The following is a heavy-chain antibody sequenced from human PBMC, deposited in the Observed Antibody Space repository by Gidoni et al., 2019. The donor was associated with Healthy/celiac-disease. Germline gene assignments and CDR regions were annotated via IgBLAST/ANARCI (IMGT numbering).Heavy chain of an antibody. Sequence: VQLLESGGGLVQPGGSLRLSCAASGFTFSSYAINWVRQAPGKGVEWVSAISGSGGSTYYADSVKGRFTISRDNSKNTLYLQMNSLRAEDTAVYYCAKESTVVILSLMDVWGQGTTVTVSS. CDR3: AKESTVVILSLMDV. CDR1: GFTFSSYA. V-gene: IGHV3-23*01. D-gene: IGHD3-22*01. J-gene: IGHJ6*02. CDR2: ISGSGGST.